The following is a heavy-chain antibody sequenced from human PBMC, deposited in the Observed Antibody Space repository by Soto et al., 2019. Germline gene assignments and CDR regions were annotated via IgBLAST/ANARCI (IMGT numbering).Heavy chain of an antibody. CDR1: GYSFISND. J-gene: IGHJ4*02. V-gene: IGHV1-8*01. CDR2: MNANSGIT. D-gene: IGHD2-2*01. Sequence: QVQLVQSGAEVKKPGASVKVSCKASGYSFISNDITWVRQAPGQGLEWMGWMNANSGITGYVEKFQDRVTMTRNTSISTAYMELSSLTSEDTAVYYCARDSTSPDYWGQGTLVTVSS. CDR3: ARDSTSPDY.